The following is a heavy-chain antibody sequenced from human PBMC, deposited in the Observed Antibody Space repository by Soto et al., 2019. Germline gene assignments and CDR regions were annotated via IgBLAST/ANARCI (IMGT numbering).Heavy chain of an antibody. V-gene: IGHV5-10-1*01. J-gene: IGHJ6*02. Sequence: ESLKISCKGSGYSFTSYWISWVRQMPGKGLEWMGRIDPSDSYTNYSPSFQGHVTISADKSISTAYLQWSSLKASDTAMYYCAREGQRWLQFPYYYYGMDVWGQGTTVTVSS. CDR2: IDPSDSYT. CDR1: GYSFTSYW. D-gene: IGHD5-12*01. CDR3: AREGQRWLQFPYYYYGMDV.